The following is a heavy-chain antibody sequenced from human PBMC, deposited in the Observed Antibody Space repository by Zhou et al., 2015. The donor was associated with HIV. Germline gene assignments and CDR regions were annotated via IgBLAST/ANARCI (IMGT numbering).Heavy chain of an antibody. V-gene: IGHV3-30-3*01. CDR2: ISYDGSNK. J-gene: IGHJ6*03. CDR1: GFTFSSYA. Sequence: QVQLVESGGGVVQPGRSLRLSCAASGFTFSSYAMHWVRQAPGKGLEWVAVISYDGSNKYYADSVKGRFTISRDNSKNTLYLQMNSLRAEDTAVYYCARVYYDFWSGYTMDVWGKGTTVTVSS. D-gene: IGHD3-3*01. CDR3: ARVYYDFWSGYTMDV.